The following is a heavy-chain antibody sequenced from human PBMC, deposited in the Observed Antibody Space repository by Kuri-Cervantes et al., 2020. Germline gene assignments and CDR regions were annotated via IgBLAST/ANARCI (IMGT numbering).Heavy chain of an antibody. J-gene: IGHJ1*01. D-gene: IGHD5-18*01. CDR3: ARGRSRSRTQLWNEYFQH. CDR2: INHSGST. CDR1: GGSFSGYY. V-gene: IGHV4-34*01. Sequence: SQTLSLTCAVYGGSFSGYYWSWIRQPPGKGLEWIGEINHSGSTNYNPSLKSRVTISVDTSKNQFSLKLRSVTAADTAVYYCARGRSRSRTQLWNEYFQHWGQGTLVTVSS.